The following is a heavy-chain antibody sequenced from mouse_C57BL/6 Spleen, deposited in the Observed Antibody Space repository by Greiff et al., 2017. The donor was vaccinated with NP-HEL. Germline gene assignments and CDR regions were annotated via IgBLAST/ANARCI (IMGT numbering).Heavy chain of an antibody. V-gene: IGHV1-5*01. D-gene: IGHD2-4*01. CDR2: IYPGNSDT. J-gene: IGHJ3*01. CDR1: GYTFTSYW. Sequence: EVQLQQSGTVLARPGASVKMSCKTSGYTFTSYWMHWVKQRPGQGLEWIGAIYPGNSDTCYNQKFKGKAKLTAVTSASTAYMELSSLTNEDSAVYYCTNYDYAAWFAYWGQGTLVTVSA. CDR3: TNYDYAAWFAY.